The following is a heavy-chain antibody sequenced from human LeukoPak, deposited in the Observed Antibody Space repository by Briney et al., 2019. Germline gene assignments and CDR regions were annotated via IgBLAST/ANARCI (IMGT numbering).Heavy chain of an antibody. Sequence: ASVKVSCKASGYTFTSYYMRWVRQAPGQGLEWMGVINPSGGSTSYAQKFQGRVTMTRDTSTSTVYMEMRSLRSEDTAVYYCARGASPYDSSGYYSNWGQGTLVTVSS. D-gene: IGHD3-22*01. CDR3: ARGASPYDSSGYYSN. CDR1: GYTFTSYY. V-gene: IGHV1-46*01. CDR2: INPSGGST. J-gene: IGHJ4*02.